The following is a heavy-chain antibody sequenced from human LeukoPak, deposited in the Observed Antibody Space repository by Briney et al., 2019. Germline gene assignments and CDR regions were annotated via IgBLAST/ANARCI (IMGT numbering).Heavy chain of an antibody. CDR3: ARYIYCGGDCGTNYYGMDV. Sequence: GASVKVSCKASGGTFSSYAMSWVRQAPGQGLEWMGRIIPIFGIANYAQKFQGRVTITADKSTSTAYMELSSLRSEDTAVYYCARYIYCGGDCGTNYYGMDVWGQGTTVTVSS. J-gene: IGHJ6*02. CDR1: GGTFSSYA. D-gene: IGHD2-21*02. CDR2: IIPIFGIA. V-gene: IGHV1-69*04.